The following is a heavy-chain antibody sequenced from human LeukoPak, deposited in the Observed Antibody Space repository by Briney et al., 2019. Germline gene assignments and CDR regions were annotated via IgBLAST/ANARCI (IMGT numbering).Heavy chain of an antibody. CDR1: GLTFSSYE. V-gene: IGHV3-48*03. J-gene: IGHJ4*02. CDR2: ISSSGSTI. Sequence: GGSLRLSCAASGLTFSSYEMNWVRQAPGKGLEWVSYISSSGSTIYYADSVKGRFTISRDNAKNSLYLQMNSLRAEDTAVYYCARGITMVRGVIPGCDYWGQGTLVTVSS. D-gene: IGHD3-10*01. CDR3: ARGITMVRGVIPGCDY.